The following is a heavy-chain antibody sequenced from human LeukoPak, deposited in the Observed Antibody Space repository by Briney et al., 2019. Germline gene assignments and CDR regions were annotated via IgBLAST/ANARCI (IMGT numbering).Heavy chain of an antibody. CDR2: IKQDGTEK. CDR1: GFTFDNYA. V-gene: IGHV3-7*01. Sequence: GGSLRLSCAVSGFTFDNYAMSWVRQAPGKGLEWVANIKQDGTEKYYVDSVKGRFTISRDNAKNSLYLQMNSLRVEDTAVYYCAKLAKYFYGSETYYFFEHWGQGTPVTASS. CDR3: AKLAKYFYGSETYYFFEH. J-gene: IGHJ4*02. D-gene: IGHD3-10*01.